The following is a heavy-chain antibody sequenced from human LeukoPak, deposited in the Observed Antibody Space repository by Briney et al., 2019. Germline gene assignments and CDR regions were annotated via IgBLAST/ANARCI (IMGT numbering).Heavy chain of an antibody. V-gene: IGHV1-18*01. J-gene: IGHJ3*02. D-gene: IGHD2-21*01. CDR3: ARDYPDFGVNGAFDI. Sequence: ASVNVSRKASGYTFTSYGISWVRQAPGQGLEWMGWISAYNGNTNYAQKLQGRVTMTTDTSTSTAYMELRSLRSDDTAVYYCARDYPDFGVNGAFDIWGQGTMVTVSS. CDR2: ISAYNGNT. CDR1: GYTFTSYG.